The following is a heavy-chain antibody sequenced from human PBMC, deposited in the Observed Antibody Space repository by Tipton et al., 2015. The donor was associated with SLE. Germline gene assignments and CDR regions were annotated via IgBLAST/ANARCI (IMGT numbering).Heavy chain of an antibody. D-gene: IGHD3-22*01. CDR1: GFTFSSYS. Sequence: SLRLSCAASGFTFSSYSMHWVRQAPGKGLEWVAVISYDGSNKYYADSVKGRFTISRDNAKNSLYLQMNSLRAEDTAVYYCARPALDDSRGRGAFDIWGQGTMVTVSS. V-gene: IGHV3-30*04. CDR2: ISYDGSNK. CDR3: ARPALDDSRGRGAFDI. J-gene: IGHJ3*02.